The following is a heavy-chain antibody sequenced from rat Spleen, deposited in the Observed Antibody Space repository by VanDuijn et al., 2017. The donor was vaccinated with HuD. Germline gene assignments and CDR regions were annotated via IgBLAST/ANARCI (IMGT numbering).Heavy chain of an antibody. CDR1: GFTFSDYY. Sequence: EVQLVESDGGLVQPGRSLKLSCAASGFTFSDYYMAWVRQAPTKGLEWVATISYDGSSTYYRDSVKGRFTISRDNAKSTLYLQMDSLRSEDTATYYCARPVIYYYDGTYYFDYWGQGVMVTVSS. CDR3: ARPVIYYYDGTYYFDY. J-gene: IGHJ2*01. CDR2: ISYDGSST. V-gene: IGHV5-7*01. D-gene: IGHD1-12*02.